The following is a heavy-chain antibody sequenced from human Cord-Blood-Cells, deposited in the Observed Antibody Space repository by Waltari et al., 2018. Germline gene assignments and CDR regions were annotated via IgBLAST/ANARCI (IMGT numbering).Heavy chain of an antibody. D-gene: IGHD5-18*01. V-gene: IGHV4-30-4*01. Sequence: QVRLQESGPGLVKPSQTLSLTCTVSGGSISSGDYYWSWIRQPPGKGLEWVGYSYYSVGTYYNPSLKSRVTISVDTSKSQFSLKLCSVTAADTAVYYCARVFTAMVDYWGQGTLVTVSS. CDR1: GGSISSGDYY. CDR3: ARVFTAMVDY. CDR2: SYYSVGT. J-gene: IGHJ4*02.